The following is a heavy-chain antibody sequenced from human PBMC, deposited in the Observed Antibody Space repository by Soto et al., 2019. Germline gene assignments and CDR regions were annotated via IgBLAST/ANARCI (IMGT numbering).Heavy chain of an antibody. CDR2: ISANSGNT. J-gene: IGHJ5*02. CDR1: GYTFTSYG. CDR3: ARGGWGSGWFVD. Sequence: ASVKVSCKASGYTFTSYGISWVRQAPGQGLEWMGWISANSGNTGYAQKFQGRVTMTTNTSISTAYMELSSLRSEDTAVYYCARGGWGSGWFVDWGQGTLVTVS. D-gene: IGHD6-19*01. V-gene: IGHV1-8*02.